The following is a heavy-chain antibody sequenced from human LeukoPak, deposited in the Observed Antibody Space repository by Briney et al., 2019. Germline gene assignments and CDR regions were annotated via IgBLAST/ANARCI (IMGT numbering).Heavy chain of an antibody. V-gene: IGHV4-39*01. J-gene: IGHJ4*02. CDR2: IYYSGST. CDR3: ARLGFGELLSDY. D-gene: IGHD3-10*01. CDR1: GVSISSSNSY. Sequence: SETLSLTCTVSGVSISSSNSYWGWIRQPPGKGLEWIGSIYYSGSTYYNPSLKSRVTISVDTSKNQFSLKLSSVTAADTAVYYCARLGFGELLSDYWGQGTLVTVSS.